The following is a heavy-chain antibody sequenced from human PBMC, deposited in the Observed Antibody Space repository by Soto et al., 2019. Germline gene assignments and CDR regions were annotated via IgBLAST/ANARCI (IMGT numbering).Heavy chain of an antibody. V-gene: IGHV3-30*18. Sequence: QVQLVESGGGVVQPGRSLRLSCAVSGFTFSSSGMHWVRQAPGKGLEWVAIISYDGSDKYYADSVEGRFTISRDNSKNTLFFQMNSLRPEDTAVYYCAKDNPTIAYWGQGTLVTVSS. J-gene: IGHJ4*02. D-gene: IGHD1-1*01. CDR1: GFTFSSSG. CDR2: ISYDGSDK. CDR3: AKDNPTIAY.